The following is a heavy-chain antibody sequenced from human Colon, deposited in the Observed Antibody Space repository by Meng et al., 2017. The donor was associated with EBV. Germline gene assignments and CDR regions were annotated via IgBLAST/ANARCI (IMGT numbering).Heavy chain of an antibody. CDR1: GGSISSGDYY. V-gene: IGHV4-30-4*01. Sequence: QVQLQESGPCLVQPSPTLSLTCTVSGGSISSGDYYWSWIRQPPGKGLEWIGYIYYSGSTYSNASLKSRVTISIDRSKNQFSLKLSSVTAADTAVYYCARDRKHYGERGWFDPWGQGTLVTVSS. CDR3: ARDRKHYGERGWFDP. J-gene: IGHJ5*02. D-gene: IGHD4-17*01. CDR2: IYYSGST.